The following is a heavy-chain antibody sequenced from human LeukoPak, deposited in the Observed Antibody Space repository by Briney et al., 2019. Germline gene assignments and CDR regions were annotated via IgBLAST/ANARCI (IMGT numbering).Heavy chain of an antibody. J-gene: IGHJ4*02. D-gene: IGHD2-8*01. CDR2: IYSGGST. CDR1: GFTVSSFY. V-gene: IGHV3-53*01. CDR3: ARDLGQWSGY. Sequence: GGSLRLSCAASGFTVSSFYMSWVRQAPGKGLEWVSVIYSGGSTYYADSVKGRFIISRDNSKNTLYLQMNSLRAEDTAVYHCARDLGQWSGYWGQGTLVTVSS.